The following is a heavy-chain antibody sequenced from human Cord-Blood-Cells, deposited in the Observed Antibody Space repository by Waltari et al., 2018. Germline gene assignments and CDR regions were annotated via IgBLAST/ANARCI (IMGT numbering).Heavy chain of an antibody. CDR1: GYSISRGYY. Sequence: QVQLQESGPGLVKPSETLPLTCTVPGYSISRGYYWGRIRQPQGKGLEWIGSIYHSGSTYYNPSLKSRVTISVDTSKNQFSLKLSSVTAADTAVYYCARGVVVVPAAMYNWFDPWGQGTLVTVSS. CDR2: IYHSGST. D-gene: IGHD2-2*01. J-gene: IGHJ5*01. V-gene: IGHV4-38-2*02. CDR3: ARGVVVVPAAMYNWFDP.